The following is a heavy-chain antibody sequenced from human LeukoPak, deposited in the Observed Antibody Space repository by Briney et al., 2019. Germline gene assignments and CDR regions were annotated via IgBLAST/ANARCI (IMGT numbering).Heavy chain of an antibody. CDR2: IIPIFGTA. V-gene: IGHV1-69*01. CDR3: ARASSDDYYDSSGYLGGFDY. CDR1: GGTFSSYA. J-gene: IGHJ4*02. D-gene: IGHD3-22*01. Sequence: SVKVSCKASGGTFSSYAISWVRQAPGQGLEWMGGIIPIFGTANYAQKFQGRVTITADESTSTAYMELSSLRSEDTAVYYCARASSDDYYDSSGYLGGFDYWGQGTLVTVSS.